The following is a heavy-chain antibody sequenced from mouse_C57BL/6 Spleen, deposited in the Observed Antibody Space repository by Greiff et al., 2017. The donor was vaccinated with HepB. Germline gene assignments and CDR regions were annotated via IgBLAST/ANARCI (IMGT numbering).Heavy chain of an antibody. CDR1: GFTFSDYY. Sequence: EVQWVESGGGLVQPGGSLKLSCAASGFTFSDYYMYWVRQTPEKRLEWVAYISNGGGSTYYPDTVKGRFTISRDNAKNTLYLQMSRLKSEDTAMYYCARRGNPYAMDYWGQGTSVTVSS. CDR2: ISNGGGST. D-gene: IGHD2-1*01. V-gene: IGHV5-12*01. J-gene: IGHJ4*01. CDR3: ARRGNPYAMDY.